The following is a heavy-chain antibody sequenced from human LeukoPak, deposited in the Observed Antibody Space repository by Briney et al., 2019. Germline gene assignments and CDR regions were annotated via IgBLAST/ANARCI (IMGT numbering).Heavy chain of an antibody. D-gene: IGHD3-10*01. V-gene: IGHV3-74*01. Sequence: GGSLRLSCAASGFTFSIYWMHWVRQAPGKGLVWVSRINSDGSSTSYADSVKGRFTISRDNAKHTLYLQMNSLRAEDTAVYYCARAGITMVRGAQYYFDYWGQGTLVTVSS. J-gene: IGHJ4*02. CDR2: INSDGSST. CDR1: GFTFSIYW. CDR3: ARAGITMVRGAQYYFDY.